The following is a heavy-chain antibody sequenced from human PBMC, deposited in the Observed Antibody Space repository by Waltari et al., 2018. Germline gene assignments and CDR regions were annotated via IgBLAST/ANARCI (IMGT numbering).Heavy chain of an antibody. V-gene: IGHV5-10-1*03. CDR2: IDPRDSYT. CDR3: ASRGYSTVTSKGYYYYGMDV. Sequence: EVQLVQSGAEVKKPGESLRISCKGSGYSFTSYWISWVRQMPGKGLEWMGRIDPRDSYTNYSPSFQGHVTISADKSISTAYLQWSSLKASDTAMYYCASRGYSTVTSKGYYYYGMDVWGQGTTVTVSS. D-gene: IGHD4-17*01. J-gene: IGHJ6*02. CDR1: GYSFTSYW.